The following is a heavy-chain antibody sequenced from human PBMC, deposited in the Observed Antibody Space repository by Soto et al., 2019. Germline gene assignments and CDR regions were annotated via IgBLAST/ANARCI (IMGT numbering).Heavy chain of an antibody. D-gene: IGHD3-3*01. CDR1: GGFVNSVNNY. CDR2: IFYTGST. CDR3: ARVPFSSFGVADPPVGWFAP. V-gene: IGHV4-30-4*01. J-gene: IGHJ5*02. Sequence: TSETLSLTCTVSGGFVNSVNNYWSWIRQPPGKGLEWLGYIFYTGSTYYNPSLRSRITISIDTSKNRFSLKLTSVTAADTAVYYCARVPFSSFGVADPPVGWFAPWGKGTLVTVSS.